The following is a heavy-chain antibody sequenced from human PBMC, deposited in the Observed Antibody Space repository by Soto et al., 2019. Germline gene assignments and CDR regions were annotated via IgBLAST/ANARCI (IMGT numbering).Heavy chain of an antibody. CDR3: ARGTTVTQVVSPKVVSYYYMDV. J-gene: IGHJ6*03. Sequence: PSDTLSLTCAVYGGSFSGYYWSWIRQPPGKGLEWIGEINHSGSTNYNPSLKSRVTISVDTSKNQFSLKLSSVPAPDTAVYYCARGTTVTQVVSPKVVSYYYMDVWGKGTTVTVSS. V-gene: IGHV4-34*01. CDR1: GGSFSGYY. D-gene: IGHD4-4*01. CDR2: INHSGST.